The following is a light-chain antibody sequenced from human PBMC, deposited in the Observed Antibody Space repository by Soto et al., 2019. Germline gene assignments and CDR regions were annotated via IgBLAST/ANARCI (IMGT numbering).Light chain of an antibody. V-gene: IGKV1-5*03. J-gene: IGKJ1*01. CDR3: QQYNSYSWT. CDR2: KAS. Sequence: DIQIIQSPSTLSASVGDRVTITCRASQSISSWLAWYQQKPGKAPKLLIYKASSLESGVPSRFSGSGSGTEFTLTISSLQPDDFATYYCQQYNSYSWTFGQGTKVDIK. CDR1: QSISSW.